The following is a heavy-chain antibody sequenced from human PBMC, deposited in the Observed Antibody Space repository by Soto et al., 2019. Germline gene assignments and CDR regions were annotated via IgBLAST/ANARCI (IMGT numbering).Heavy chain of an antibody. CDR2: IYYSGST. CDR1: GGSISSSSFH. V-gene: IGHV4-39*01. J-gene: IGHJ5*02. D-gene: IGHD6-19*01. CDR3: ARRERAAGTDWWFDP. Sequence: QLQLQESGPGLVKPSETLSLTCTVSGGSISSSSFHWGWIRQPPGKGLEWIGSIYYSGSTYYSPSLKSRFTYSVDTSKNQFSLKLSSVTATDTAVYYCARRERAAGTDWWFDPWGQGTLVTVSS.